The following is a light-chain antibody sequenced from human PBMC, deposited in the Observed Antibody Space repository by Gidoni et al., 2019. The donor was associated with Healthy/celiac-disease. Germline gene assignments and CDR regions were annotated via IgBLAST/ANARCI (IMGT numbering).Light chain of an antibody. CDR2: DAS. Sequence: EIVLTQSPATLSLSPGDRATLSCRASQSVSSYLAWYQQKPGQAPRLLIYDASNRATGIPARFSGSGSGTDFNLTISSLEPEDFAVYYCQQRSNWPGAFGPGTKVDIK. CDR3: QQRSNWPGA. J-gene: IGKJ3*01. V-gene: IGKV3-11*01. CDR1: QSVSSY.